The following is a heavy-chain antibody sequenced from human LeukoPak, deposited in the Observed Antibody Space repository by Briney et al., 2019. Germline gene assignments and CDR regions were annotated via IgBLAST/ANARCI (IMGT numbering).Heavy chain of an antibody. V-gene: IGHV3-43D*03. J-gene: IGHJ4*02. CDR2: ISWDGGST. D-gene: IGHD5-18*01. CDR1: GFTFDDYA. Sequence: PGGSLRPSCAASGFTFDDYAMHWVRHAPGKGLEWVSLISWDGGSTYYADSVKGRFTISRDNSKNTLYLQMNSLRAEDTAVYYCAKEDIGSYGPFDYWGQGTLVTVSS. CDR3: AKEDIGSYGPFDY.